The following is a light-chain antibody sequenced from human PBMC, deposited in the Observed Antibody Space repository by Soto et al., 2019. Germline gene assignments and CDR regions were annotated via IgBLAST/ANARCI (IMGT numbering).Light chain of an antibody. CDR2: NND. V-gene: IGLV1-44*01. Sequence: QSVLTQPPSASGTPGQRVTISCSGSSSNIGSNTVSWYQQLPGASPRLLMFNNDQRPSGVPDRFSGSNSGTSASLAISGLQSEDEADYYCAAWDDSLNGPLFGGGTKLTVL. CDR3: AAWDDSLNGPL. CDR1: SSNIGSNT. J-gene: IGLJ2*01.